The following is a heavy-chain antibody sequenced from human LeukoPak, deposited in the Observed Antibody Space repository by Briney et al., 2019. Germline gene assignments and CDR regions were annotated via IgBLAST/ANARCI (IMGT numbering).Heavy chain of an antibody. CDR3: GNFDF. J-gene: IGHJ3*01. CDR1: GGSIRSSRYY. Sequence: PSETLSLTCTVSGGSIRSSRYYWGWIRQPPGKGLEWIGSIYSNGGTYYNPSLRSRVTMSVDTSKNQFSLKLTSVTAAETAVYYRGNFDFWGQGTMVIVSS. CDR2: IYSNGGT. V-gene: IGHV4-39*01.